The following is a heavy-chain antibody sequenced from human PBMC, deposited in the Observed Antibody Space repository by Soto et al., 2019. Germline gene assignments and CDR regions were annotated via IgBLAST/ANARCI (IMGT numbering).Heavy chain of an antibody. CDR3: TKSADSAGWGVDF. Sequence: EVQLVESGGGLVQPGGSLRLSCVASGFMFDPYAMNWVRQAPGKGLEWVSYISPGGGRIYYAESLKGRITISRDNARNSLSVQMNILGGEDTAVYYCTKSADSAGWGVDFWGQGTLVTVSS. V-gene: IGHV3-48*03. D-gene: IGHD6-19*01. CDR2: ISPGGGRI. CDR1: GFMFDPYA. J-gene: IGHJ4*02.